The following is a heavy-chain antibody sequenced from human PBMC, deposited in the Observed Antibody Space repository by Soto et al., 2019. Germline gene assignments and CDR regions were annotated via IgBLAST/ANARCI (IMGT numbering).Heavy chain of an antibody. CDR2: ISSSSSHI. V-gene: IGHV3-21*01. J-gene: IGHJ4*02. D-gene: IGHD2-2*02. CDR1: GFICSSYD. Sequence: RLSCAVSGFICSSYDMSWVRQAPGKGLEWVSSISSSSSHIYYTDSVRGRFTISRNKAENSLSLQMNSLRVDDTAIYYCAKIVPAAIPLSSLDYWGQGTLVTVSS. CDR3: AKIVPAAIPLSSLDY.